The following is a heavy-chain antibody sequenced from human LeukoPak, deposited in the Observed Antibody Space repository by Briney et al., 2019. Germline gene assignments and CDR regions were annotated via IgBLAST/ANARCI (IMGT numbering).Heavy chain of an antibody. D-gene: IGHD3-22*01. Sequence: ASVKVSCKASGGTFSSYAISWVRQAPGQGLEWMGGIIPIFGTANYAQKFQGRVTITADKSTSTAYMELSSLRSEDTAVYYCARDQMHYYDSSGYYYWFDPWGQGTLVTVSS. J-gene: IGHJ5*02. V-gene: IGHV1-69*06. CDR1: GGTFSSYA. CDR3: ARDQMHYYDSSGYYYWFDP. CDR2: IIPIFGTA.